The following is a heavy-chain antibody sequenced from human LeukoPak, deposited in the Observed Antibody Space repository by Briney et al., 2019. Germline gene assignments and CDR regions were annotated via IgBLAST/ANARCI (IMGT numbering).Heavy chain of an antibody. J-gene: IGHJ4*02. CDR3: AKDGGQLWLRYFDY. Sequence: PSETLSLTCTVSGYSISSGYYWGWIRQPPGKGLQWIGSIYQSGSTYYNPSLKSRVTISVDTSKNQFSLKLRSVTAADTAVYYCAKDGGQLWLRYFDYWGQGTLVTVSS. V-gene: IGHV4-38-2*02. CDR1: GYSISSGYY. D-gene: IGHD5-18*01. CDR2: IYQSGST.